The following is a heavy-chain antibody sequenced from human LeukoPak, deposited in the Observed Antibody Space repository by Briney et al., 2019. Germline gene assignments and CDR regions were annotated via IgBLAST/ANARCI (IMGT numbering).Heavy chain of an antibody. Sequence: GASVKVSCKTSGYTFTNYGVNWVRQAPGQGLEWMGYISGYNGNTKYAQELQGRVTMTTDTSTSTAYMELRSLRSDDTAVYYCARDSFGGVAAPDYWGQGTLVTVSS. V-gene: IGHV1-18*01. CDR2: ISGYNGNT. CDR3: ARDSFGGVAAPDY. D-gene: IGHD2-15*01. CDR1: GYTFTNYG. J-gene: IGHJ4*02.